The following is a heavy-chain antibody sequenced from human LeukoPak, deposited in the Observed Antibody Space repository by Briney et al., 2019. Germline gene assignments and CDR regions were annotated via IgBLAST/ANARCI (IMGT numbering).Heavy chain of an antibody. J-gene: IGHJ3*02. CDR3: ARLRSKDIVVVPGAKVDAFDI. CDR1: GYTLTELF. CDR2: FDPEDGET. Sequence: ASVKVSCKVSGYTLTELFMHWVRQAPGKGLEWMGGFDPEDGETIYAQKFQGRVTMTEDTSTDTAYMELSSLRSEDTAVYYCARLRSKDIVVVPGAKVDAFDILGQGTMVTVSS. V-gene: IGHV1-24*01. D-gene: IGHD2-2*01.